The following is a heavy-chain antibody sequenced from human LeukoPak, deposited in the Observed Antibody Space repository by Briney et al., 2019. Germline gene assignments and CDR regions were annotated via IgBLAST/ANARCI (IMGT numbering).Heavy chain of an antibody. V-gene: IGHV1-2*02. CDR2: INPNSGGI. CDR3: ARDPLQWLVQYYFDY. Sequence: GASVKVSCKASGYTFTGYYMHWARHAPGQGLEWMGWINPNSGGINYAQKFQGRVTMTRDTSISTAYMELSRLRSDDTAVYYCARDPLQWLVQYYFDYWGQGTLVTVSS. J-gene: IGHJ4*02. CDR1: GYTFTGYY. D-gene: IGHD6-19*01.